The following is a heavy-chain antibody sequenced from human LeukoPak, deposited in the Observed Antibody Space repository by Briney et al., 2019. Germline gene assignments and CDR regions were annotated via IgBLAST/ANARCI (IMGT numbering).Heavy chain of an antibody. CDR1: GFTFSNYA. J-gene: IGHJ4*02. Sequence: PGGSLRLSCAASGFTFSNYAMGWVRQAPGKGLEWVSTINDSGGRTHYADSVKGRFTISRDNSKNTLYLQMKSLRAEDTAVYYCDGADYWGQGTLATVSS. V-gene: IGHV3-23*01. CDR3: DGADY. CDR2: INDSGGRT.